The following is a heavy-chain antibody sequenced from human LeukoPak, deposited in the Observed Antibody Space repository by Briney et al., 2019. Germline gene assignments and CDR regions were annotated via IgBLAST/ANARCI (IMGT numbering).Heavy chain of an antibody. V-gene: IGHV4-59*01. D-gene: IGHD4-17*01. CDR3: ASLSVTRQKRWTFDI. CDR2: IYYSGST. J-gene: IGHJ3*02. Sequence: ASETLSLTCTISGGSISSYYWSWIRQPPGKGLEWIGYIYYSGSTNYNPSLKSRVTISVDTSKNQFSLKVSSVTAADTAVYYCASLSVTRQKRWTFDIWGQGTMVTVSS. CDR1: GGSISSYY.